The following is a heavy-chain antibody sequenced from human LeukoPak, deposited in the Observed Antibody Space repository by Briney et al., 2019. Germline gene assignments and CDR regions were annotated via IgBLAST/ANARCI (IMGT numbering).Heavy chain of an antibody. CDR2: IYHSGST. Sequence: SETLSLTCTVSGYSISSGYYWGWIRQPPGEGLEWIGSIYHSGSTYYNPSLKSRVTISVDTSKNQFSLKLSSVTAADTAVYYCARKTIFGVVIAPSFDYWGQGTLVTVSS. CDR3: ARKTIFGVVIAPSFDY. D-gene: IGHD3-3*01. CDR1: GYSISSGYY. J-gene: IGHJ4*02. V-gene: IGHV4-38-2*02.